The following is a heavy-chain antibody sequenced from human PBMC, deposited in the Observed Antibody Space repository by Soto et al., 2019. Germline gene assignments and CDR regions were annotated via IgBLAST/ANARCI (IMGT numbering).Heavy chain of an antibody. CDR1: GFTFSSYG. Sequence: VQLVESGGGLVQPGGSLRLSCAASGFTFSSYGMHWVRQAPGKGLEWVAVIWYDGSNKYYADSVKGRFTISRDNSKNTLYLQMNSLRAEDTAVYYCARDEVAVAGRTYSYGMDVWGQGTTVTVSS. CDR3: ARDEVAVAGRTYSYGMDV. V-gene: IGHV3-33*01. D-gene: IGHD6-19*01. CDR2: IWYDGSNK. J-gene: IGHJ6*02.